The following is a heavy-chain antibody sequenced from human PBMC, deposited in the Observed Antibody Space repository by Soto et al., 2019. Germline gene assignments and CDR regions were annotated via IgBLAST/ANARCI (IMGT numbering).Heavy chain of an antibody. CDR2: INAGNGNT. CDR1: GYTFTSYA. CDR3: ARVSRYSSSWFGNDY. Sequence: QVQLVQSGAEVKKPGASVKVSCKASGYTFTSYAMHWVRQAPGQRLEWMGWINAGNGNTKYSQKFQGRVTITRDTSASTAYMELSSLRSEDTAVYYWARVSRYSSSWFGNDYWGQGPLVTVSS. D-gene: IGHD6-13*01. V-gene: IGHV1-3*01. J-gene: IGHJ4*02.